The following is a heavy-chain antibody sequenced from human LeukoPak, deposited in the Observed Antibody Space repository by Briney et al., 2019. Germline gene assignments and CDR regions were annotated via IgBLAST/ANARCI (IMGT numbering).Heavy chain of an antibody. CDR2: INPNNGAT. J-gene: IGHJ4*02. Sequence: ASVKVSCKASGYTFTGYYMHWVRQAPGQGLEWMGRINPNNGATNYAQKLQGRVTITGDTSISTAYMELSSLRSDDTAVYYCAVSPTCGRDCSHLRGTFECWGQGTLATVSS. V-gene: IGHV1-2*06. CDR3: AVSPTCGRDCSHLRGTFEC. CDR1: GYTFTGYY. D-gene: IGHD2-21*02.